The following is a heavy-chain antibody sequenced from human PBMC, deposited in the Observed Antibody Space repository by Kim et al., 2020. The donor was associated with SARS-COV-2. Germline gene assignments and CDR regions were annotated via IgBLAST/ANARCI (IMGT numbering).Heavy chain of an antibody. D-gene: IGHD1-1*01. J-gene: IGHJ6*02. V-gene: IGHV5-10-1*01. Sequence: SPSFQGHVTISADKSSSTAYLQWSSLKASDTAMYYCARKTGDYYYYGMDVWGQGTTVTVSS. CDR3: ARKTGDYYYYGMDV.